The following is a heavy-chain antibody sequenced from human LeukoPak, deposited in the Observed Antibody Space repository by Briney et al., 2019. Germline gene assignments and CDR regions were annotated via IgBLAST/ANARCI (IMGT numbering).Heavy chain of an antibody. Sequence: GGSLRLSCAASGFTFSSFSMNWVRQAPGEGLEWVAFIQLDGSDKFYADSVKGRFTISRDNSKNTLYLQMNSLRPEDTSVYYCAEDQKLQPFHYWGHGTLVTVSS. J-gene: IGHJ4*01. CDR2: IQLDGSDK. CDR3: AEDQKLQPFHY. CDR1: GFTFSSFS. V-gene: IGHV3-30*02.